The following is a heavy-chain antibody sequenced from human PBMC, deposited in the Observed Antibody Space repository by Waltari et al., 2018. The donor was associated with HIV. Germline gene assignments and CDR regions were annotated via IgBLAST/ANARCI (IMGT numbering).Heavy chain of an antibody. CDR2: IYYSGST. CDR3: ARLRLGELPLFDY. V-gene: IGHV4-31*03. CDR1: GGSISSGGYY. Sequence: QVQLQESGPGLVKPSQTLSLTCTVSGGSISSGGYYWSWIRQHPGKGLEWIGYIYYSGSTYYNPALKSRVTISVDTSKNQFSLKLSSVTAADTAVYYCARLRLGELPLFDYWGQGTLVTVSS. J-gene: IGHJ4*02. D-gene: IGHD3-16*01.